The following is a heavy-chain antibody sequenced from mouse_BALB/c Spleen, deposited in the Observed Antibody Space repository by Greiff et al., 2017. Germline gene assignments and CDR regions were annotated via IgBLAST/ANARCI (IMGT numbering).Heavy chain of an antibody. V-gene: IGHV1-7*01. J-gene: IGHJ3*01. CDR1: GYTFTSYW. CDR2: INPSTGYT. CDR3: ARFGYAFAY. D-gene: IGHD2-2*01. Sequence: VQLQQSGAELAKPGASVKMSCKASGYTFTSYWMHWVKQRPGQGLEWIGYINPSTGYTEYNQKFKDKATLTADKSSSTAYMQLSSLTSEDSAVYYCARFGYAFAYWGQGTLVTVSA.